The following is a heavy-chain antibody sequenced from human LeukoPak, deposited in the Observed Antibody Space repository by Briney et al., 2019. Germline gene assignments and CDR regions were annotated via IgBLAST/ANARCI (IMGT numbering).Heavy chain of an antibody. CDR2: ISSTSSYI. CDR3: ARALWSGPVYYGMDV. D-gene: IGHD3-10*01. CDR1: GFTFSNYN. J-gene: IGHJ6*02. Sequence: GGSLRLSCAASGFTFSNYNFYWVRQVPGKGLEWVSSISSTSSYIYYADSVKGRFTISRDNAKNSLYLQMDSLRAEDTAVYYCARALWSGPVYYGMDVWGQGTTVTVSS. V-gene: IGHV3-21*06.